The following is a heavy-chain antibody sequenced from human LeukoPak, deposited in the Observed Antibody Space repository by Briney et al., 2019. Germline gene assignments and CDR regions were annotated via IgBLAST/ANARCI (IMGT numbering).Heavy chain of an antibody. CDR1: GGTFNSYA. CDR3: ASGSLGDGYGVGDYYQYMDV. J-gene: IGHJ6*03. V-gene: IGHV1-69*05. D-gene: IGHD5-24*01. Sequence: SVKVSCKASGGTFNSYAISWVRQAPGQGLEWMGGIMPLFGTANYAQEFQGRVTFTTDESASTAYMGVSSLRSEDTAVYYCASGSLGDGYGVGDYYQYMDVWGKGTTVTVSS. CDR2: IMPLFGTA.